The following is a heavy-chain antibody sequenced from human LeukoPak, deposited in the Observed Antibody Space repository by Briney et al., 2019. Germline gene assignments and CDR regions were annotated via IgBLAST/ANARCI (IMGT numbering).Heavy chain of an antibody. D-gene: IGHD5-24*01. CDR3: ARDNSVRDEAWWFNP. Sequence: ASVKVSCKAFGYTFTSNYMHWVGQAPGQGPEWRGVISPSGGSTTYAQKFQGRVTLTRERSTSTDYLELSSVRSEDTAVYYCARDNSVRDEAWWFNPWGQGTLVTVSS. V-gene: IGHV1-46*01. CDR2: ISPSGGST. CDR1: GYTFTSNY. J-gene: IGHJ5*02.